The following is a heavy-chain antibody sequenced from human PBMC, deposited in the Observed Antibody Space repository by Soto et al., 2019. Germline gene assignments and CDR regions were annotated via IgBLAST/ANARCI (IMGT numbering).Heavy chain of an antibody. CDR1: GGSISSYY. CDR2: IYYSGST. V-gene: IGHV4-59*01. CDR3: ARRYGGNFDY. Sequence: ASETLSLTCTVSGGSISSYYWSWIRQPPGKGLEWIGYIYYSGSTNYNPPLKSRVTISVDRSKNQFSLKLSSVTAADTAVYYCARRYGGNFDYWGQGTLVTVSS. J-gene: IGHJ4*02. D-gene: IGHD1-26*01.